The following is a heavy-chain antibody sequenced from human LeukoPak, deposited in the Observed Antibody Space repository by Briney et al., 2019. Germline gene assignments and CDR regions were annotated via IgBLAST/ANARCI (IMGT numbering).Heavy chain of an antibody. CDR2: IKQDGSEK. CDR3: ARVPDYGGNSDWFDP. J-gene: IGHJ5*02. D-gene: IGHD4-23*01. CDR1: GFTFSSYW. V-gene: IGHV3-7*01. Sequence: GGSLRLSCAASGFTFSSYWMSWVRQAPGKGLEWVANIKQDGSEKYYVDSVKGRFTISRDNAKNSLYLQMNSLRAEDTAVYYCARVPDYGGNSDWFDPWGQGTLVTVSS.